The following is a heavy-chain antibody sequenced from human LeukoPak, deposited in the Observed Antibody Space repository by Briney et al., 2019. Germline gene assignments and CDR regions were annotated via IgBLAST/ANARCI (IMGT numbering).Heavy chain of an antibody. CDR1: GYTFTSYY. J-gene: IGHJ4*02. V-gene: IGHV1-46*01. D-gene: IGHD6-19*01. CDR2: INPSGGST. Sequence: ASVKVSCKASGYTFTSYYMHWVRQAPGQGLEWMGIINPSGGSTSYAQKFQGRVTMTRDTSTSTVYMELSSLRSEDTAVYYCARDWGMAVAGTELLDYWGQGTLVTVSS. CDR3: ARDWGMAVAGTELLDY.